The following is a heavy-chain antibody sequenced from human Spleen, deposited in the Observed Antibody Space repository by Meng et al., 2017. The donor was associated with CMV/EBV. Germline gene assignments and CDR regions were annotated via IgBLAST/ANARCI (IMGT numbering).Heavy chain of an antibody. CDR3: TKDRYVATFDY. D-gene: IGHD2-15*01. V-gene: IGHV3-30-3*01. CDR1: GFSFNAYI. CDR2: ITSDISKT. J-gene: IGHJ4*02. Sequence: GESLKISCAASGFSFNAYIVHWVRQAPDKGLEWVATITSDISKTYYTDSVKGRFTISRDNSKNTLYLQMNSLRAEDTAMYYCTKDRYVATFDYWGQGTLVTVSS.